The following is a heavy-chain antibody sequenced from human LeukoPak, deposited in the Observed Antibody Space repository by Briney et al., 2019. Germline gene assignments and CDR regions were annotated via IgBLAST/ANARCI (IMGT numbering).Heavy chain of an antibody. CDR3: ARVGVTTVIDY. Sequence: PSETLSLTCTVSGGSISSGDYYWSWIRQPPGKGLEWIGYIYYSGSTYYNPSLKSRVTISVDTSKNQFSRKLSSVTAADTAVYYCARVGVTTVIDYWGQGTLVTVSS. CDR1: GGSISSGDYY. V-gene: IGHV4-30-4*08. D-gene: IGHD4-17*01. CDR2: IYYSGST. J-gene: IGHJ4*02.